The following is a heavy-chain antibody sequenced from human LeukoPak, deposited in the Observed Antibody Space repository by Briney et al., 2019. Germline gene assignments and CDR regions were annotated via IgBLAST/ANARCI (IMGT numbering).Heavy chain of an antibody. CDR2: ISSSSSTI. V-gene: IGHV3-48*02. D-gene: IGHD6-19*01. CDR3: ARDRDSSVDY. Sequence: GGSLRLSCAASGFTFSSYSMNWVRQAPGKGLEWVSYISSSSSTIYYADSVKGRFTISRDNAKNSLYLQMSSLRDEDTAVYYCARDRDSSVDYWGQGTLVTVSS. J-gene: IGHJ4*02. CDR1: GFTFSSYS.